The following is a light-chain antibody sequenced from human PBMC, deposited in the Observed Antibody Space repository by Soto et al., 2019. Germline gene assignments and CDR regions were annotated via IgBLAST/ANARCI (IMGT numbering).Light chain of an antibody. CDR2: DVS. CDR3: NSYTSSSTYV. V-gene: IGLV2-14*03. CDR1: SSDVGFYNY. J-gene: IGLJ1*01. Sequence: LTQPASVSGSPGQSITISCTGTSSDVGFYNYVSWYQHHPGKVPKVMIYDVSDRPSGVSNRFSGSKSGNTASLTISGLQAEDEADYYCNSYTSSSTYVFGTGTKVTVL.